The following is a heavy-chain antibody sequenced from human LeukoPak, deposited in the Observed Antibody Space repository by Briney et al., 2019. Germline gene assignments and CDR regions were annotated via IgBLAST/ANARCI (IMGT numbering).Heavy chain of an antibody. CDR2: TSGSGSST. CDR1: GFIFDNYV. CDR3: ARSRKQQLVQNYFDS. D-gene: IGHD6-13*01. V-gene: IGHV3-23*01. Sequence: GGSLRLSCAASGFIFDNYVLTWVRQTPEKGLEWVAGTSGSGSSTNYADAVKGRFTISRDNSKDTVYLQLSSLNSEDTAVYYCARSRKQQLVQNYFDSWGQGTLVTVSS. J-gene: IGHJ4*02.